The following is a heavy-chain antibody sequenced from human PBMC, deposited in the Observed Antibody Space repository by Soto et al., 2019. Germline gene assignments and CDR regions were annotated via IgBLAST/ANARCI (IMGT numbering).Heavy chain of an antibody. V-gene: IGHV1-18*01. CDR3: ARGSSPVDFDY. CDR2: INTYNGNT. D-gene: IGHD6-13*01. CDR1: GYTFTNYG. J-gene: IGHJ4*02. Sequence: QVQLVQSGAEVKKPGASVQVSCKASGYTFTNYGINWVRQAPGQGLEWMGWINTYNGNTNFAQRLQGRVTMTTEAPKSTDYRELRSLRSDDTAVYYCARGSSPVDFDYWGQGTLVTVSS.